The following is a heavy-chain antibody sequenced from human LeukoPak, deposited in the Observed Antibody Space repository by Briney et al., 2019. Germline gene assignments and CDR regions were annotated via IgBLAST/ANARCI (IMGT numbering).Heavy chain of an antibody. V-gene: IGHV3-64*01. CDR3: ARSRGSYGDHVGYFVY. Sequence: GGSLRLSCAASGFTFSNYGMNWVRQAPGKELEYVSGISSNGGSTYYANSVKGRFTISRDNSKNTLYLQMDSLRAEDMAVYYCARSRGSYGDHVGYFVYWGQGTLVTVSS. J-gene: IGHJ4*02. CDR2: ISSNGGST. CDR1: GFTFSNYG. D-gene: IGHD4-17*01.